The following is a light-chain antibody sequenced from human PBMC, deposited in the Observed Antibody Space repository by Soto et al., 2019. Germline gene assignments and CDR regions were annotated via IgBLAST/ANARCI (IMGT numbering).Light chain of an antibody. CDR2: GAS. CDR1: QSVSSNH. V-gene: IGKV3-20*01. CDR3: QQHCISGT. Sequence: IVLTQSPGTLSLTPGERAALCGRGSQSVSSNHVAWYQQKPGHAPRLLIYGASNRATGIPDRFSGSGSGTDFTLTISRLETEDFAVYYCQQHCISGTFGQVIKVDI. J-gene: IGKJ1*01.